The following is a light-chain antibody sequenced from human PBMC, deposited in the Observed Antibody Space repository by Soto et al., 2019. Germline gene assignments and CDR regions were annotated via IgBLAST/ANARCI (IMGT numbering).Light chain of an antibody. CDR3: RQSARPPWT. CDR2: AAS. Sequence: DIQMTQSPXSXSXXXGXXXXXTCRASQSISSYFNWYQQKPGKAPKLLIYAASSLQSGVPSRFSGSGSGTHLTLTISSLQPADFATYSCRQSARPPWTFGRGTQLDIK. J-gene: IGKJ1*01. CDR1: QSISSY. V-gene: IGKV1-39*01.